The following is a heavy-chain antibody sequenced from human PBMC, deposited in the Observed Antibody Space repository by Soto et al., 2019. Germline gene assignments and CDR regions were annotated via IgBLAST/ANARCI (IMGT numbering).Heavy chain of an antibody. Sequence: QVQLQQWGAGLLKPSETLSLSCAVYGGYFNDNYYTWFRQPPGKGLEWIGEISRSGTTKYIPSLKASGSHPIDPSKAQGFLKVTSVTGGETAFLFLAASVMFGDTGQTWGQGT. CDR1: GGYFNDNY. D-gene: IGHD3-10*02. CDR2: ISRSGTT. V-gene: IGHV4-34*03. J-gene: IGHJ6*01. CDR3: AASVMFGDTGQT.